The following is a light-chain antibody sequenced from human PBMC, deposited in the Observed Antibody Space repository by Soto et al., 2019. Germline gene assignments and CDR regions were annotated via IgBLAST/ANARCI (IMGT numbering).Light chain of an antibody. Sequence: EIVMTQSPATLSVSPGERATLSCRASQSVGTNLVWYQHKPGQAPRPLIYGASIRATGIPARFSGSGSGTEFTLIISSLQSEDFGIYYCQKYNQWPWTFGPGTKVDIK. CDR1: QSVGTN. V-gene: IGKV3-15*01. CDR2: GAS. CDR3: QKYNQWPWT. J-gene: IGKJ1*01.